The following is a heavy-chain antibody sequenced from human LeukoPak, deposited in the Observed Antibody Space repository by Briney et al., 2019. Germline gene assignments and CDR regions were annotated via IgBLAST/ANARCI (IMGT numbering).Heavy chain of an antibody. V-gene: IGHV3-30*18. Sequence: PGGSLRLSCVASGFTFSSYAMHWVRQAPGRGLEWVAVISYDGSNEYYAESVKGRFTISRDNSKNTLYLQMNSLRAEDTAVYYCAKQQLPHDEYFQHWGQGTLVTVSS. CDR1: GFTFSSYA. CDR2: ISYDGSNE. CDR3: AKQQLPHDEYFQH. D-gene: IGHD6-13*01. J-gene: IGHJ1*01.